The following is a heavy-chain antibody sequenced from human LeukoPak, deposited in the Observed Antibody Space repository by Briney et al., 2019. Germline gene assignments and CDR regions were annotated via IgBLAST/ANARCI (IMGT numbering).Heavy chain of an antibody. Sequence: ASVKVSCKASGGTFSSYAISWVRQAPGQGLEWMGGIIPIFGTANYAQKFQGRVTITADESTSTAYMELSSLRSEDTAVYYCARDYYDSSGCDYWGQGTLVTVSS. V-gene: IGHV1-69*13. CDR2: IIPIFGTA. J-gene: IGHJ4*02. D-gene: IGHD3-22*01. CDR3: ARDYYDSSGCDY. CDR1: GGTFSSYA.